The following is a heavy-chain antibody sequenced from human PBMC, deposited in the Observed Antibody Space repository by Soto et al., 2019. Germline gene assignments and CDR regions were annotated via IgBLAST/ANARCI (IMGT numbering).Heavy chain of an antibody. CDR1: GGTFSSYA. D-gene: IGHD2-2*01. CDR3: ARDPPVGHCSSTSCPLYYYYGMDV. CDR2: IIPIFGTA. Sequence: ASVKVSCKASGGTFSSYAISWVRQAPGQGLEWMGGIIPIFGTANYAQKFQGRVTITADESTSTAYMELSSLRSEDTAVYYCARDPPVGHCSSTSCPLYYYYGMDVWGQGTTVTVSS. J-gene: IGHJ6*02. V-gene: IGHV1-69*13.